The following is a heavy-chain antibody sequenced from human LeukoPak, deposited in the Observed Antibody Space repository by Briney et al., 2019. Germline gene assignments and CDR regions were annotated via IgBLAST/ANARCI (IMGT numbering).Heavy chain of an antibody. CDR1: GYTFTSYY. J-gene: IGHJ3*02. Sequence: WASVKVSCKASGYTFTSYYMDWVRQAPGQGLEWMGIINPSGGSTSYAQKFQGRVTMTRDMSTSTVYMELTSLRSEDTAVYYCASLAGGNSESGDAFDIWGQGTMVTVSS. CDR2: INPSGGST. D-gene: IGHD4-23*01. CDR3: ASLAGGNSESGDAFDI. V-gene: IGHV1-46*01.